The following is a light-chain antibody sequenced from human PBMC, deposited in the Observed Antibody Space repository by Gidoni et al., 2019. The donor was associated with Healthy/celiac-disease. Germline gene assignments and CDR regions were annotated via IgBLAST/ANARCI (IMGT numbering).Light chain of an antibody. V-gene: IGKV1-27*01. Sequence: DIQMTQSPSSLSASVGDRVIITCRASPGISNYLAWYQPKTGKVPKLLIYAASTLQSGVPSRFSGSGSGTDFTLTISSLQPEDVATYYCQKYNSAPRTFGPGTKVDIK. J-gene: IGKJ3*01. CDR1: PGISNY. CDR2: AAS. CDR3: QKYNSAPRT.